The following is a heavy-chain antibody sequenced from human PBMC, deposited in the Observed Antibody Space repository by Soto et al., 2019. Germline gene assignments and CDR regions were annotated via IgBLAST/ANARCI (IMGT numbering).Heavy chain of an antibody. CDR3: AFSPRPRGTSFVY. J-gene: IGHJ4*02. CDR1: GYTLSDYY. Sequence: GGTLRLSCAASGYTLSDYYMNWMRQAPGEGPEWVSYISASSSYTNYADSVQGRFTISRDNAKNAVYLQMNSLRAEDTAVYYCAFSPRPRGTSFVYWYPGTLLTGST. V-gene: IGHV3-11*06. D-gene: IGHD1-1*01. CDR2: ISASSSYT.